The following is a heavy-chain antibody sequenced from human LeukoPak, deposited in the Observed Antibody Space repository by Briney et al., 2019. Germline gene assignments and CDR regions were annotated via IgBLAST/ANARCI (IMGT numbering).Heavy chain of an antibody. J-gene: IGHJ6*03. CDR2: IKQDGSEK. V-gene: IGHV3-7*01. CDR3: ARWRYGDYFAYYYYMDV. CDR1: GFTFSDYY. D-gene: IGHD4-17*01. Sequence: GGSLRLSCAASGFTFSDYYMSWIRQAPGKGLEWVANIKQDGSEKYYVDSVKGRFTISRDNAKNSLYLQMNSLRAEDTAVYYCARWRYGDYFAYYYYMDVWGKGTTVTISS.